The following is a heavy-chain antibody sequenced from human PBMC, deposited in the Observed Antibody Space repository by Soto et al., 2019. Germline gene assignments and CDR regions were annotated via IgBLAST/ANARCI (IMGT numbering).Heavy chain of an antibody. V-gene: IGHV4-30-4*01. CDR2: IYYSGST. CDR1: GGSISSGDYY. CDR3: ARDGDYYDSSGYYWCYFAD. Sequence: SETLSLTCTVSGGSISSGDYYWSWIRQPPGKGLEWIGYIYYSGSTYYNPSLKSRVTISVDTSKNQFSLKLSSVTAADTAVYYCARDGDYYDSSGYYWCYFADWGQRTLVTSP. J-gene: IGHJ4*02. D-gene: IGHD3-22*01.